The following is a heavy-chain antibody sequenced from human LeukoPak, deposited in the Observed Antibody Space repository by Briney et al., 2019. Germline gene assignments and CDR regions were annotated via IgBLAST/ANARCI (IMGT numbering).Heavy chain of an antibody. CDR1: GFTFSGSA. Sequence: GGSLRLSCAASGFTFSGSAMHWVRQASGKGLEWVGRIRSKANSYATAYAASVKGRFTISRDDSKNTAYLQMNSLKTEDKAVYYCTRRRELLGLYAFDIWGQGTLVTVSS. J-gene: IGHJ3*02. V-gene: IGHV3-73*01. CDR2: IRSKANSYAT. D-gene: IGHD1-26*01. CDR3: TRRRELLGLYAFDI.